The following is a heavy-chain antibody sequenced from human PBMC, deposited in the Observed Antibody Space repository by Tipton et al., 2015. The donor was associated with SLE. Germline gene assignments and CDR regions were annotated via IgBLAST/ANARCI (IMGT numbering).Heavy chain of an antibody. CDR2: IYTSGGT. V-gene: IGHV4-61*02. Sequence: LTCTVSGGSISSGSYYWSWIRQPAGKGLQWIGRIYTSGGTNYNPSLESRVTISVDTSKNQFSLKLNSVTAADTAVYFCARVGYGGHGYFDYWGQGTLVTVSS. J-gene: IGHJ4*02. D-gene: IGHD4-23*01. CDR3: ARVGYGGHGYFDY. CDR1: GGSISSGSYY.